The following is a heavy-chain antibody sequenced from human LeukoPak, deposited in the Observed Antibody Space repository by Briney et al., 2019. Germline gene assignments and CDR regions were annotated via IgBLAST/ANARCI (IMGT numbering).Heavy chain of an antibody. V-gene: IGHV3-48*01. D-gene: IGHD4-11*01. Sequence: GGSLRLSCEASGFAFRDYSMNWVRQAPGKGLESVSYISSSGVTIYYADSVKGRFTMSRDNAENSLYLEMNSLRAEDTAVYFCAREFYSMLDLYGSDMWGQGTMVSVSS. CDR3: AREFYSMLDLYGSDM. CDR1: GFAFRDYS. CDR2: ISSSGVTI. J-gene: IGHJ3*02.